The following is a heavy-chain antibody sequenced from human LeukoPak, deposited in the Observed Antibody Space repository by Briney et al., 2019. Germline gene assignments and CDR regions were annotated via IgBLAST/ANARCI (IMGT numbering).Heavy chain of an antibody. J-gene: IGHJ4*02. CDR3: ARESDSSLTFIDY. D-gene: IGHD4-11*01. Sequence: ASVKVSCKASGYTFTGYYMHWVRQAPGQGLEWMGWINPNSGGTNYAQKFQGRVTMTRDTSISTAYMGLSRLRSDDTAVYYCARESDSSLTFIDYWGQGTLVTVSS. CDR2: INPNSGGT. CDR1: GYTFTGYY. V-gene: IGHV1-2*02.